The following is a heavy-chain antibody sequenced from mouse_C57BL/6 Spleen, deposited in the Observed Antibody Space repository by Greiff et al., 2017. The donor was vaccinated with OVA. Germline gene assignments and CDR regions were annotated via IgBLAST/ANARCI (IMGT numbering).Heavy chain of an antibody. Sequence: EVQLVESEGGLVQPGSSMKLSCTASGFTFSDYYMAWVRQVPEKGLEWVAKINYDGSSTYYLDSLKSRFIISRDNAKNILYLQMSSLKSEDTATYYCARGIYYDYAIYFDYWGQGTTLTVSS. V-gene: IGHV5-16*01. CDR3: ARGIYYDYAIYFDY. D-gene: IGHD2-4*01. CDR2: INYDGSST. J-gene: IGHJ2*01. CDR1: GFTFSDYY.